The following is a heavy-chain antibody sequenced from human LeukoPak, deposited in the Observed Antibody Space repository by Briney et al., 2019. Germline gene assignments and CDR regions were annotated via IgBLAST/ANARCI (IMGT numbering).Heavy chain of an antibody. CDR3: AALTTSGWGDYFDY. J-gene: IGHJ4*02. CDR1: GGSISSYY. CDR2: IYYSGST. Sequence: SETLSLTCTVSGGSISSYYWSWIRQPPGKGLEWIGYIYYSGSTNYNPSLKSRITMSLDTSKNQFSLKLSSVTAADTAVYYCAALTTSGWGDYFDYWGQGTLVTVSS. V-gene: IGHV4-59*01. D-gene: IGHD6-19*01.